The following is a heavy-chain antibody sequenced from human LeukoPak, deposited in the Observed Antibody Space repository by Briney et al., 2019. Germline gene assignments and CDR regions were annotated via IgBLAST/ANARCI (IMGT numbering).Heavy chain of an antibody. CDR2: IRASVSGT. V-gene: IGHV3-23*01. CDR3: AKDLNNNGRGFDY. J-gene: IGHJ4*02. Sequence: GGSLRLSCAASGFTFSSYGLSWVRQAPGKGLEWVATIRASVSGTYYADSVQGRFIISRGNSKNTLYLQMDRLRADDTAVYYCAKDLNNNGRGFDYWGQGTLVTVSS. CDR1: GFTFSSYG. D-gene: IGHD1-14*01.